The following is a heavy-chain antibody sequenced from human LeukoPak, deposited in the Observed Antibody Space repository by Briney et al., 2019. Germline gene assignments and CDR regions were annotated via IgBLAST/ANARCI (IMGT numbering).Heavy chain of an antibody. CDR3: ARSSAAWYFFDY. Sequence: ASVKVSCKASGYSFICYYMHWVRQAPGQGGEGMGWINPNSAGTNYAQKFQARVTMTSDTSISTAYMELSRLRSDDTAVYYCARSSAAWYFFDYWGQGTLVTVSS. V-gene: IGHV1-2*02. J-gene: IGHJ4*02. CDR1: GYSFICYY. CDR2: INPNSAGT. D-gene: IGHD6-13*01.